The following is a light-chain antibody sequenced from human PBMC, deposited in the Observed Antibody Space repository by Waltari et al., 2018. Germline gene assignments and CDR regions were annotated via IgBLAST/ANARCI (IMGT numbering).Light chain of an antibody. Sequence: QSLLTQPPSASGTPGQRVTISCSGSRSNIGSNAVSWYQQLPGTAPKLLIHSNNQRPSGGPDRFSCSKSGTSASLAISGLQSADEADYYCAAWDDSLNGHVVFGGGTKLTVL. CDR1: RSNIGSNA. CDR3: AAWDDSLNGHVV. CDR2: SNN. V-gene: IGLV1-44*01. J-gene: IGLJ2*01.